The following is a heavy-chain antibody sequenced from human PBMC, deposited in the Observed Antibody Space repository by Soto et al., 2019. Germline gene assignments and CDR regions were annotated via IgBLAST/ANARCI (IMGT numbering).Heavy chain of an antibody. CDR3: AKDSTSGSYYDYYYGMDV. Sequence: ESVGGVVQPGRSLRLSCAASGFTFSSYGMHWVRQAPGKGLEWVAVISYDGSNKYYADSVKGRFTISRDNSKNTLYLQMNSLRAEDTAVYYCAKDSTSGSYYDYYYGMDVWGQGTTVTVSS. D-gene: IGHD3-10*01. CDR2: ISYDGSNK. V-gene: IGHV3-30*18. CDR1: GFTFSSYG. J-gene: IGHJ6*02.